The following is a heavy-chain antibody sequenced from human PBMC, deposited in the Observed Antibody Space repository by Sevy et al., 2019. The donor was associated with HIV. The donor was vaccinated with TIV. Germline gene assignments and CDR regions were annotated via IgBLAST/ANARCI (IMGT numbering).Heavy chain of an antibody. CDR2: IWYDGRTK. CDR3: ARDSARVIVPTAGFDS. J-gene: IGHJ5*01. CDR1: GFTFRSFS. V-gene: IGHV3-33*01. Sequence: GGSLRLSCSASGFTFRSFSMHWVRQAPGKGLEWVAAIWYDGRTKQYADSVKGRFIISRDNSKNMLNLEMNSLRAEDTALYFCARDSARVIVPTAGFDSWGQGTVVTVSS. D-gene: IGHD1-1*01.